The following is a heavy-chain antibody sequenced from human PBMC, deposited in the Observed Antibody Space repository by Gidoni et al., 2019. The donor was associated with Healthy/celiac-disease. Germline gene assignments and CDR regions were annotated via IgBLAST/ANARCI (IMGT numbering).Heavy chain of an antibody. CDR3: AKDMGYYYYGMDV. CDR2: ISWDGGST. V-gene: IGHV3-43*01. CDR1: GFTFDDYT. J-gene: IGHJ6*02. Sequence: EVQLVESGGVVVQPGGSLRLSCAASGFTFDDYTMHWVRQAPGKGLEWVSLISWDGGSTYYADSVKGRFTISRDNSKNSLYLQMNSLRTEDTALYYCAKDMGYYYYGMDVWGQGTTVTVSS.